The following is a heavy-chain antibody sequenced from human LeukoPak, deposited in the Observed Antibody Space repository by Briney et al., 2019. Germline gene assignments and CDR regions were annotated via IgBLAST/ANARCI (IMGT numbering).Heavy chain of an antibody. CDR2: IKQDGSEK. CDR3: AKDPDSIAVAGNWFDP. J-gene: IGHJ5*02. D-gene: IGHD6-19*01. V-gene: IGHV3-7*03. CDR1: GFTFSSYW. Sequence: GGSLRLSCAGSGFTFSSYWMSWVRQAPGKGLEWVANIKQDGSEKHYVDSVKGRFTISRDNAKNSLFLQMNSLRAEDTAVYYCAKDPDSIAVAGNWFDPWGQGTLVTVSS.